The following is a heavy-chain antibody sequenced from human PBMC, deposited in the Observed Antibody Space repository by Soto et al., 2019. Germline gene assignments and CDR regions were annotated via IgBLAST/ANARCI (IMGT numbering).Heavy chain of an antibody. J-gene: IGHJ6*02. Sequence: LRLSCAASGFTFSTYAMHWVRQAPGKGLEWVAVIWYDGSDKYYADSVKGRFTISRDNSRNTLYLQMNSLRAEDTAVYYCAGQYAAAGTHYYYYGMDVWGQGTTVTVSS. CDR2: IWYDGSDK. CDR3: AGQYAAAGTHYYYYGMDV. CDR1: GFTFSTYA. D-gene: IGHD6-13*01. V-gene: IGHV3-33*01.